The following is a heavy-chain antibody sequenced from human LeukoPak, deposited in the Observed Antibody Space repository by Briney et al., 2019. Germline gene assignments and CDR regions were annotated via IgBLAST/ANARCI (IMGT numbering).Heavy chain of an antibody. D-gene: IGHD6-13*01. J-gene: IGHJ4*02. CDR3: ARTAPPSVHSSSWYYLFY. Sequence: SVKVSCKASGGTFSSYAISWVRQAPGQGLEWMGGIIPIFGTANYAQKFQGRVPITADESTSKAYMELSSLRSEDTAVYYCARTAPPSVHSSSWYYLFYWGQGTLVTVSS. V-gene: IGHV1-69*13. CDR1: GGTFSSYA. CDR2: IIPIFGTA.